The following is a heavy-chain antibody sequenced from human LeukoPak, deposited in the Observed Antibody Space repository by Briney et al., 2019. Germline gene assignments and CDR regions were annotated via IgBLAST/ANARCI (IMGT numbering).Heavy chain of an antibody. CDR1: GFTFSSYW. CDR2: IKQDGSEK. V-gene: IGHV3-7*01. J-gene: IGHJ4*02. Sequence: PGGSLRLSCAASGFTFSSYWMSWVRQAPGKGLEWVANIKQDGSEKYYVDSVKGRFTISRDNAKNSLYLQMNSLRAEDTAVYYCAKRGRDLVGATTPYYFDYWGQGTLVTVSS. D-gene: IGHD1-26*01. CDR3: AKRGRDLVGATTPYYFDY.